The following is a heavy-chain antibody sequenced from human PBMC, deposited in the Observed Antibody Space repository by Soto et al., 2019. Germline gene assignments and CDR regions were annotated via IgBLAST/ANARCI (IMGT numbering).Heavy chain of an antibody. Sequence: GGSLRLSCAASGFILRSYWMSWVRQAPGKGLEWVANIKQDGGQEYYVDSVKGRFTISRDNARNSVYLQINSLRAEDTAMYYCARIGYSSSSLDYWGLGTLVTVSS. D-gene: IGHD6-6*01. V-gene: IGHV3-7*03. J-gene: IGHJ4*02. CDR3: ARIGYSSSSLDY. CDR1: GFILRSYW. CDR2: IKQDGGQE.